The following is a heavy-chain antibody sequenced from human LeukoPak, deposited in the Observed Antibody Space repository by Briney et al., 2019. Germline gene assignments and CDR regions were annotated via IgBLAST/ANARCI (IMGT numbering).Heavy chain of an antibody. J-gene: IGHJ4*02. V-gene: IGHV4-30-4*01. CDR2: TYYSGTT. D-gene: IGHD6-13*01. CDR3: ARGLGSSWYGD. CDR1: GGSITSGDYY. Sequence: SQTLSLTCTVSGGSITSGDYYWSWIRQPPGKGLEWMGYTYYSGTTYYNPPLKSRVTISVDTSKNQFSLKLRSVTAADTAVYFCARGLGSSWYGDWGQGTLVTVSS.